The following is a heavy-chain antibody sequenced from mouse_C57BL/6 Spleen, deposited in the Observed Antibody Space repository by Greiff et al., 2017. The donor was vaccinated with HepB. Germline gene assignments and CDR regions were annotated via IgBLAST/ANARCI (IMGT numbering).Heavy chain of an antibody. D-gene: IGHD1-1*01. J-gene: IGHJ2*01. CDR3: TRGTTVVADYFDY. Sequence: EVKLMESGEGLVKPGGSLKLSCAASGFTFSSYAMSWVRQTPEKRLEWVAYISSGGDYIYYADTVKGRFTISRDNARNTLYLQMSSLKSEDTAMYYCTRGTTVVADYFDYWGQGTTLTVSS. CDR1: GFTFSSYA. V-gene: IGHV5-9-1*02. CDR2: ISSGGDYI.